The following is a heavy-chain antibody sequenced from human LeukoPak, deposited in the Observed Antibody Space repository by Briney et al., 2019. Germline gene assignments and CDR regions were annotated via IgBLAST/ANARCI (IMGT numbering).Heavy chain of an antibody. J-gene: IGHJ4*02. CDR2: IYHSGST. Sequence: GSLRLSCAASGFTFSNAWMSWVRQPPGKGLEWIGEIYHSGSTNYNPSLKSRVTISVDKSKNQFSLKLSSVTAADTAVYYCARKGYGDYNRNFHYWGQGTLVTVSS. CDR3: ARKGYGDYNRNFHY. D-gene: IGHD4-17*01. CDR1: GFTFSNAW. V-gene: IGHV4-4*02.